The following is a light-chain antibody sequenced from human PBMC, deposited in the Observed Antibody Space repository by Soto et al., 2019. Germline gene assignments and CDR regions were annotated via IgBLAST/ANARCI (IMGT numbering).Light chain of an antibody. CDR3: QSYDSSLSAPYV. CDR1: SSNIGAGYD. CDR2: GNS. J-gene: IGLJ1*01. Sequence: QSVLTQPPSVSGAPGQRVTISCTGSSSNIGAGYDVHWYQQLPGTAPKLLIYGNSNRPSGVPDRFSGSKSGTSASLAITGLQAEDEADCYCQSYDSSLSAPYVLGTGTKVTVL. V-gene: IGLV1-40*01.